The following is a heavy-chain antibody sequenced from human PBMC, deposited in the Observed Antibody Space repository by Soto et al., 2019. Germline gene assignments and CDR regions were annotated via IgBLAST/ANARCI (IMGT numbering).Heavy chain of an antibody. V-gene: IGHV3-30*18. J-gene: IGHJ4*02. D-gene: IGHD3-16*01. CDR1: GFSFSKYG. CDR3: AKELRETGGYYFDC. CDR2: MSDDGSKK. Sequence: ESGGGVVQPGRSLRLSCAASGFSFSKYGMHWVRQAPGKGLEWVAEMSDDGSKKYYGDSVKGRFTISRDNSKNTLYLLMDSLRPEDTDMYYCAKELRETGGYYFDCWGQGTLVNVSS.